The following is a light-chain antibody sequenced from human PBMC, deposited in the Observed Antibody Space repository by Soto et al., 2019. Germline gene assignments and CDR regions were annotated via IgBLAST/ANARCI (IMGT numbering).Light chain of an antibody. CDR3: SLYTSENADV. CDR1: STDFVGYNR. CDR2: EVS. J-gene: IGLJ1*01. V-gene: IGLV2-18*01. Sequence: QSALTQPPSVSGSPGQSVTISCTGTSTDFVGYNRVSWYQQPPGTAPKLMIYEVSKRPSGVPDRFSGSKSGNTASLTISGLQAADEADYYCSLYTSENADVFGTGTKLTVL.